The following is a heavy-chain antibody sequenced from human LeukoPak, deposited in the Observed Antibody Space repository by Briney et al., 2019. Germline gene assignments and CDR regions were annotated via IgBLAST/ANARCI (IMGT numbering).Heavy chain of an antibody. CDR2: INHSGST. Sequence: SETLSLTCAVYGGSFSGHYWSWIRQPPGKGLEWIGEINHSGSTNYNPSLKSRVTISVDTSKNQFSLKLSSVTAADTAVYYCARVRLTTVTDYWGQGTLVTVSS. CDR1: GGSFSGHY. V-gene: IGHV4-34*01. J-gene: IGHJ4*02. D-gene: IGHD4-17*01. CDR3: ARVRLTTVTDY.